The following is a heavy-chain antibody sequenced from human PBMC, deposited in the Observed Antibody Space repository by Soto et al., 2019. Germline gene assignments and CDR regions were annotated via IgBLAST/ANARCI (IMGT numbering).Heavy chain of an antibody. CDR3: ARGGGYTWGSYRWSSGWFDP. J-gene: IGHJ5*02. V-gene: IGHV4-34*01. Sequence: SETLSLTCAVYGGSFSGYYWSWLRQPPGKGLEWIGEINHSGSTNYNPSLKSRVTISVDTSKNQFSLKLSSVTAADTAVYYCARGGGYTWGSYRWSSGWFDPWGQGTLVTVSP. CDR2: INHSGST. D-gene: IGHD3-16*02. CDR1: GGSFSGYY.